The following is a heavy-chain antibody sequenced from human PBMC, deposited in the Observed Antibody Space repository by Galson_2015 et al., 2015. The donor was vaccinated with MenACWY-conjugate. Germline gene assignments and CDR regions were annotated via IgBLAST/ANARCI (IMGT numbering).Heavy chain of an antibody. CDR1: GFTFSIYA. CDR3: AREDLAWAFGLDY. J-gene: IGHJ4*02. CDR2: ITSGSDYI. V-gene: IGHV3-21*01. Sequence: SLRLSCAASGFTFSIYAMHWVRQAPGEGLEWVSSITSGSDYIYYADSVKGRFTVSRDNAENSLYLQMNSLRPEDTAVYYCAREDLAWAFGLDYWGQGTLVTVSS. D-gene: IGHD2/OR15-2a*01.